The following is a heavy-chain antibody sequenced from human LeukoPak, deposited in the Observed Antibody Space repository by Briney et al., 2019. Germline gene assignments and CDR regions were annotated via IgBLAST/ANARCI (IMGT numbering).Heavy chain of an antibody. CDR1: GGSISSHY. Sequence: SETLSLTCTVSGGSISSHYWSWIRQPPGKGLEWIGYIYYSGSTNYTPSLKSRVTISVDTSKNQFSLKLSSVTAADTAVYYCARVEWDRHIDYWGQGTLVTVSS. J-gene: IGHJ4*02. V-gene: IGHV4-59*11. CDR3: ARVEWDRHIDY. CDR2: IYYSGST. D-gene: IGHD3-3*01.